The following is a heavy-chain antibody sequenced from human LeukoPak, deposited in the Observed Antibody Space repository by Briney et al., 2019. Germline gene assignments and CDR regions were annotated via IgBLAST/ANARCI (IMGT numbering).Heavy chain of an antibody. D-gene: IGHD2-2*02. CDR1: GGSFRGYY. CDR3: ARGKCSSTSCYNYKGYKKYYFDY. J-gene: IGHJ4*02. V-gene: IGHV4-34*01. Sequence: SETLSLTCTVYGGSFRGYYWSWIRQPPGKGLEWVGEINHSGSTNYNPSLKSRVTISVDTSKNQSSLKLSSVTAADTAVYYCARGKCSSTSCYNYKGYKKYYFDYWGQGTLVTVSS. CDR2: INHSGST.